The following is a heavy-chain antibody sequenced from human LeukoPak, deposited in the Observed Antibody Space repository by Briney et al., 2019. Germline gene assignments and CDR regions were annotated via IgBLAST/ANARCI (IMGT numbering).Heavy chain of an antibody. CDR2: INPNSGGT. CDR1: GYTFTGYY. D-gene: IGHD3-10*02. V-gene: IGHV1-2*06. J-gene: IGHJ4*02. Sequence: ASVKVSCKASGYTFTGYYMHWVRQAPGQGLEWMGRINPNSGGTNYAQKFQGRVTMTRDTSISTAYMELSRLRSDDTAVYYWARVRCSGSYYNWGFDYWGQGTLVTVSS. CDR3: ARVRCSGSYYNWGFDY.